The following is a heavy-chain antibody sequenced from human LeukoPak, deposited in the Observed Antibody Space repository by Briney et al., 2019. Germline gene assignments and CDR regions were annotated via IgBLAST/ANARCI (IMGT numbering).Heavy chain of an antibody. D-gene: IGHD3-10*01. Sequence: GASVKVSCKASGYTFTSYDINWVRQATGQGLEWMGWMNPNSGNTGYAQKFQGRVTMTRNTSISTAYMELSSLRSEDTAVYYCARGGQWDYYGSSSGFDPWGQGTLVTVSS. J-gene: IGHJ5*02. CDR2: MNPNSGNT. V-gene: IGHV1-8*01. CDR3: ARGGQWDYYGSSSGFDP. CDR1: GYTFTSYD.